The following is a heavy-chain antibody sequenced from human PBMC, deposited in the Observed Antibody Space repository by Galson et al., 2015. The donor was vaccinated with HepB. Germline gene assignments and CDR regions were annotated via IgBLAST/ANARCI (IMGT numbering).Heavy chain of an antibody. CDR2: IYSGGNT. Sequence: QAPGKGLEWVSLIYSGGNTYYADSVKGRFTISRDSSKNTLYLQMNSLRAEDTAVYYCARDGPAQSPWGQGTLGTVSS. CDR3: ARDGPAQSP. J-gene: IGHJ5*02. V-gene: IGHV3-66*01.